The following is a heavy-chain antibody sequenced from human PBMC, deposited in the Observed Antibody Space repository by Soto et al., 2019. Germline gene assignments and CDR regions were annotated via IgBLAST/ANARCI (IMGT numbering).Heavy chain of an antibody. J-gene: IGHJ4*02. D-gene: IGHD2-15*01. Sequence: QVQLQESGPGLVKPSETLSLTCTVSGGSVSSGSYYWSWIRQPPGKGLEWIGYIYYSGSTNYNPSLKSRGTISVDTSKNQFSLKLSSVTAADTAVYYCARAPRGGYCSGGSCYYFDYWGQGTLVTVSS. CDR1: GGSVSSGSYY. V-gene: IGHV4-61*01. CDR3: ARAPRGGYCSGGSCYYFDY. CDR2: IYYSGST.